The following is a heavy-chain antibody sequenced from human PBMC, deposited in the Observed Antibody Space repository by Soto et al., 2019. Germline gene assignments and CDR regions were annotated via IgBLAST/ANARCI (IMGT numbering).Heavy chain of an antibody. D-gene: IGHD3-22*01. CDR1: GFTFSNAW. CDR2: IKSKTDGGTT. Sequence: PGGSLRLSSAASGFTFSNAWMNWVRQAPGKGLEWVGRIKSKTDGGTTDYAAPVKGRFTISRDDSKNTLYLQMNSLKTEDTAVYYCTTELYYYDSSGYYYGPINDYWGQGTLVTVSS. J-gene: IGHJ4*02. CDR3: TTELYYYDSSGYYYGPINDY. V-gene: IGHV3-15*07.